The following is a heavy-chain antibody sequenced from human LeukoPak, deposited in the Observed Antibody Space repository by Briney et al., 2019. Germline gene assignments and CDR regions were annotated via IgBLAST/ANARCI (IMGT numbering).Heavy chain of an antibody. Sequence: TPSETLSLTCAVYGGSFSGYYWSWIRQPPGKGLEWIGEINHSGSTNYNPSLKSRVTISVDTSKNQFSLKLSSVTAADTAVYYCATDSRDGYTYGDWGQGTLVTVSS. D-gene: IGHD5-24*01. CDR1: GGSFSGYY. J-gene: IGHJ4*02. CDR2: INHSGST. CDR3: ATDSRDGYTYGD. V-gene: IGHV4-34*01.